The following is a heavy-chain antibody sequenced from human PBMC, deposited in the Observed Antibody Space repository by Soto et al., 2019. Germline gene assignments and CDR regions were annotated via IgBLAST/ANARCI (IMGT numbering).Heavy chain of an antibody. V-gene: IGHV4-30-4*01. J-gene: IGHJ4*02. Sequence: TLSLTCTVSGGSISSGDYYWSWIRQPPGKGLEWIGYIYYSGSTYYNPSLKSRVTISVDTSKNQFSLKLSSVTAADTAVYYCARVSGSYYGINYFDYWGQGTLVTVSS. CDR2: IYYSGST. D-gene: IGHD1-26*01. CDR3: ARVSGSYYGINYFDY. CDR1: GGSISSGDYY.